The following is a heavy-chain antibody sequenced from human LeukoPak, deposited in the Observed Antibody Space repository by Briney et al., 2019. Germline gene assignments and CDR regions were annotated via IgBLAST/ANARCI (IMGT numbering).Heavy chain of an antibody. CDR2: IYYSGST. Sequence: PSETLSLTCTVSGGSISSSSYYWGWIRQPPGKGLEWIGSIYYSGSTYYNPSLKSRVTISVDTSKNQFSLKLSSVTAADTAVYYCARSPEGWDTILRRNVAFDIWGQGTTVTVSS. CDR1: GGSISSSSYY. D-gene: IGHD2-8*01. J-gene: IGHJ3*02. CDR3: ARSPEGWDTILRRNVAFDI. V-gene: IGHV4-39*01.